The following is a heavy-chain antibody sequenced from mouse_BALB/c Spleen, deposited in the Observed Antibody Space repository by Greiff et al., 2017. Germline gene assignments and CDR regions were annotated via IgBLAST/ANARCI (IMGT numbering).Heavy chain of an antibody. J-gene: IGHJ3*01. D-gene: IGHD1-1*01. Sequence: VQLKESGAELVRSGASVKLSCTASGFNIKDYYMHWVKQRPEQGLEWIGWIDPENGDTEYAPKFQGKATMTADTSSNTAYLQLSSLTSEDTAVYYCNAHITTVVPFAYWGQGTLVTVSA. CDR1: GFNIKDYY. V-gene: IGHV14-4*02. CDR3: NAHITTVVPFAY. CDR2: IDPENGDT.